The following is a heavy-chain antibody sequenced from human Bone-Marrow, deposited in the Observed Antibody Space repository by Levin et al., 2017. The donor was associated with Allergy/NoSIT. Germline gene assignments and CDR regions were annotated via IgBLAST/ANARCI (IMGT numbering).Heavy chain of an antibody. Sequence: HPGGSLRLSCAASGLTFSNYWMSWVRQAPGKGLEWVGCIKPDGSERYYVDSVKGRLTISSDNADNSLYLQMNSLRVDDTAVYYCGRAGGRWGQGTLVTVSS. CDR2: IKPDGSER. V-gene: IGHV3-7*01. J-gene: IGHJ4*02. CDR1: GLTFSNYW. D-gene: IGHD3-10*01. CDR3: GRAGGR.